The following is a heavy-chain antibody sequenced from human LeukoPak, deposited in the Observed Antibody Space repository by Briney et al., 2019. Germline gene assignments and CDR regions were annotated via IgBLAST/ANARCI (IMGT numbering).Heavy chain of an antibody. D-gene: IGHD4-11*01. Sequence: ASVKVSCKASGYTFTDYAMNWVRQAPGQGLEWMGWINTNTGIPTYAQGFTGRFVFSLDTSVSTAYLQISSLKAEDAAIYYCARDETVMGLDYWGQGTLVTVSS. J-gene: IGHJ4*02. CDR3: ARDETVMGLDY. V-gene: IGHV7-4-1*02. CDR1: GYTFTDYA. CDR2: INTNTGIP.